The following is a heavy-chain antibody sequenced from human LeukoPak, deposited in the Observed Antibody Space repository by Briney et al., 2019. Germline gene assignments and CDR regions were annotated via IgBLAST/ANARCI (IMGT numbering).Heavy chain of an antibody. Sequence: PSETLSLTCTVSGGSISSSSYYWGWIRQPPGKGLEWIGSIYYSGSTYYNPSLKSRVTISVDTSKNQISLKLSSVTAADTAVYYCARVEVATSRFDPWGQGTLVTVSS. CDR2: IYYSGST. D-gene: IGHD5-12*01. CDR3: ARVEVATSRFDP. J-gene: IGHJ5*02. CDR1: GGSISSSSYY. V-gene: IGHV4-39*07.